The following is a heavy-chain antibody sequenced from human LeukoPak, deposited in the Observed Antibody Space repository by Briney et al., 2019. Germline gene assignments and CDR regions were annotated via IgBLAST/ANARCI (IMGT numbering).Heavy chain of an antibody. J-gene: IGHJ4*02. Sequence: PETPSLTCTVSGVSISSYYWSWIRQPPGKGLEWIGYIYSSGSTNYNSPLKSRVTISVDTSKNQCSLKLSSVTAADTAVYYCARGMGGGNLPFDYWGQATLVTVSS. D-gene: IGHD4-23*01. V-gene: IGHV4-59*01. CDR1: GVSISSYY. CDR3: ARGMGGGNLPFDY. CDR2: IYSSGST.